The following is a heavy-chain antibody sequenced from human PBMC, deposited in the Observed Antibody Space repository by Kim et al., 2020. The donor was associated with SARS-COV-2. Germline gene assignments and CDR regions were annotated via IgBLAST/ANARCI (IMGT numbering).Heavy chain of an antibody. CDR2: R. J-gene: IGHJ6*02. CDR3: ARGDNYVMDV. Sequence: RKYAVSVKGRFTLTRDNAKNTAYLQMNSLRAEDAAVYYCARGDNYVMDVWGQGTTVSVSS. V-gene: IGHV3-74*03.